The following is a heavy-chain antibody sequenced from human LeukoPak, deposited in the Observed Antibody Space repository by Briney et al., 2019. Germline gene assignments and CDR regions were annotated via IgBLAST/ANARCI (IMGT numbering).Heavy chain of an antibody. D-gene: IGHD5-12*01. J-gene: IGHJ3*02. CDR2: INSDESST. CDR3: TKHRGGWIDAFDI. V-gene: IGHV3-74*01. Sequence: GGSLRLSCAASGFSLSGYWMHWVRQVPGKGLVWVSRINSDESSTSYADSVKGRFIISRDNAKNTLYLQMNSLRAEDTAVYYCTKHRGGWIDAFDIWGQGTMVTVSS. CDR1: GFSLSGYW.